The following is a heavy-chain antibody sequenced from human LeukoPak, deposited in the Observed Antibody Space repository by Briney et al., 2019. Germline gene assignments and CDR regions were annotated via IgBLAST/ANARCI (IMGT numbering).Heavy chain of an antibody. D-gene: IGHD6-6*01. V-gene: IGHV1-3*01. Sequence: ASVKVSCKASGYTFTSYAMHWVRQAPGQRLEWMGWINAGNGNTKYSRKFQGRVTITRDTSASTAYMELSSLRSDDTAVYYRARTAARRFDYWGQGTLVTASS. CDR3: ARTAARRFDY. CDR1: GYTFTSYA. J-gene: IGHJ4*02. CDR2: INAGNGNT.